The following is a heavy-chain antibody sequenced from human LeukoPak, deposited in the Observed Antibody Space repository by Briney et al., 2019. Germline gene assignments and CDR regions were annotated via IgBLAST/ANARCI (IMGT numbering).Heavy chain of an antibody. V-gene: IGHV1-18*01. CDR3: ARVGAKEGTHAAI. J-gene: IGHJ3*02. CDR1: GYTFSSYG. Sequence: ASVKVSCKASGYTFSSYGISWVRQAPGQGLEWVGWISAYNGYRNYAEKLRDRVTMTTDTSTSTAYLELRSLTSDDTAIYYCARVGAKEGTHAAIWGQGTMIIVSS. D-gene: IGHD1-14*01. CDR2: ISAYNGYR.